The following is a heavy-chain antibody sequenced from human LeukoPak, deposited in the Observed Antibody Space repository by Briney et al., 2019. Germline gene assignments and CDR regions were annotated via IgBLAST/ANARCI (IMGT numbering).Heavy chain of an antibody. CDR3: VRSYERSYYFDS. V-gene: IGHV3-23*01. CDR2: FSGSGDST. CDR1: GFTFSAYV. Sequence: GGSLRLSCSTSGFTFSAYVMSWVRQAPGKGLEWVSSFSGSGDSTSYSDSVKGRFTISRDNSRGRLYLQMNSLRADDTAIYYCVRSYERSYYFDSWGRGTLVTVSS. J-gene: IGHJ4*02. D-gene: IGHD3-10*01.